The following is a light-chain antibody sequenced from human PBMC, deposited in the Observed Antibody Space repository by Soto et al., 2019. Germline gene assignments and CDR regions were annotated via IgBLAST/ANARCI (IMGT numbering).Light chain of an antibody. CDR3: SSFTGSSYV. V-gene: IGLV2-14*03. CDR1: SSDVGNNNY. Sequence: QSALTQPASVSGSPGQSITISCTGTSSDVGNNNYVSWYQHNPGRAPKVMICDVTNRPSGVSNRFSGSKSGNTASLTISGLQDEDEADYYCSSFTGSSYVFGTGTKLTVL. CDR2: DVT. J-gene: IGLJ1*01.